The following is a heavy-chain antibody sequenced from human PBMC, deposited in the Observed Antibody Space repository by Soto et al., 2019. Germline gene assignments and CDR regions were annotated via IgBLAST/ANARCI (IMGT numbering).Heavy chain of an antibody. D-gene: IGHD5-12*01. J-gene: IGHJ4*02. CDR1: GYTFTSYG. Sequence: QVQLVQSGAEVKKPGASVKVSCKASGYTFTSYGISWVRQAPGQGLEWMGWISAYNGNTNYAQKLQGRVTMTTDTSSSTAYMGLSSLIAQDTAVYYCARVGGYHLEVWNYFDYWGQGTLVTVSS. CDR2: ISAYNGNT. V-gene: IGHV1-18*01. CDR3: ARVGGYHLEVWNYFDY.